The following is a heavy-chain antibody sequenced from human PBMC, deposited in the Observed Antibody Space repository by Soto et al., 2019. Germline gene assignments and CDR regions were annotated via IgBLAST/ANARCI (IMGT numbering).Heavy chain of an antibody. J-gene: IGHJ4*02. CDR2: ISAYNGNT. V-gene: IGHV1-18*01. D-gene: IGHD2-15*01. CDR3: AIFETQVVAPKHFDD. Sequence: GASVKVSCKASGYTFTSYGISWVRQAPGQGLEWMGWISAYNGNTNYAQKLQGRVTMTTDTSTSTAYMELRSLRSDDTAVYYCAIFETQVVAPKHFDDWGQGSLVTV. CDR1: GYTFTSYG.